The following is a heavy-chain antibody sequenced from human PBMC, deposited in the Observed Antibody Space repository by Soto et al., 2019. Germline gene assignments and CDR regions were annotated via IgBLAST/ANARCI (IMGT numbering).Heavy chain of an antibody. D-gene: IGHD3-9*01. CDR3: ARDQTLLRYFDWNRGWFDP. J-gene: IGHJ5*02. V-gene: IGHV1-3*01. Sequence: KFQGRVTITRDTSASTAYMELSSLRSEDTAVYYCARDQTLLRYFDWNRGWFDPWGQGTLVTVSS.